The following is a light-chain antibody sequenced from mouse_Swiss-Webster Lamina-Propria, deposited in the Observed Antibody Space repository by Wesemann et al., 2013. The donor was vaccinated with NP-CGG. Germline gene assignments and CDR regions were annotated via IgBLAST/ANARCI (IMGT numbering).Light chain of an antibody. V-gene: IGKV4-79*01. CDR3: QQRSSYPLT. CDR2: STS. Sequence: GEKVTLTCSASSSVSSSYLYWYQQKPGSSPKLWIYSTSNLASGVPARFSGSGSGTSYSLTISRMEAEDAATYYCQQRSSYPLTFGAGTKLELK. CDR1: SSVSSSY. J-gene: IGKJ5*01.